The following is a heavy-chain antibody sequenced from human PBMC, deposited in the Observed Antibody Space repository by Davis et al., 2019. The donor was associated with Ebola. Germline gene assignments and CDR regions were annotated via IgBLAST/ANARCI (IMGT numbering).Heavy chain of an antibody. J-gene: IGHJ4*02. Sequence: ASVKVSCKASGYTFTSYGISWVRQAPGQGLEWMGWISAYNGNTNYAQKLQGRVTMTTDTSTSTAYMELSSLRSEDTAVYYCASSTSRANFDYWGQGTLVTVSS. CDR2: ISAYNGNT. D-gene: IGHD2-2*01. CDR3: ASSTSRANFDY. V-gene: IGHV1-18*01. CDR1: GYTFTSYG.